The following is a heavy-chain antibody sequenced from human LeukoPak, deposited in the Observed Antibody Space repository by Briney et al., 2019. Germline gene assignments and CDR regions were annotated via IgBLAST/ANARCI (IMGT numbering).Heavy chain of an antibody. J-gene: IGHJ4*02. D-gene: IGHD3-16*01. Sequence: GGSLRLSCAASGFTFSSYWMHWVRQAPGKGLVWVSRINSDGSSTSYADSVKGRFTISRGNAKNTLYLQVNSLRAEDTAVYYCARGGRLAPDYWGQGTLVTVPS. CDR2: INSDGSST. CDR3: ARGGRLAPDY. CDR1: GFTFSSYW. V-gene: IGHV3-74*01.